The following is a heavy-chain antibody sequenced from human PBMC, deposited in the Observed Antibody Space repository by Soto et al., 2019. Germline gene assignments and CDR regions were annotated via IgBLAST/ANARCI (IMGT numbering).Heavy chain of an antibody. J-gene: IGHJ6*02. V-gene: IGHV5-51*01. CDR2: IYPADSDT. Sequence: GESLKISCKSSGYSFPSEWIGWVRQMPGKGLEWMGSIYPADSDTRYSPAFQGQVTISADKSIRTAYLQWNSLKASDTAMYYCARIPHSTTSYCDYNFGMDVWGQGTTVTVSS. D-gene: IGHD2-2*01. CDR3: ARIPHSTTSYCDYNFGMDV. CDR1: GYSFPSEW.